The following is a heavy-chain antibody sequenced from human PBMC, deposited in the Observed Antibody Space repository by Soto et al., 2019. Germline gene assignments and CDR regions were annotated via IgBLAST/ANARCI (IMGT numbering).Heavy chain of an antibody. CDR3: ASVTFGGVVLAH. CDR1: SASFSKYY. J-gene: IGHJ4*02. V-gene: IGHV4-59*01. D-gene: IGHD3-16*01. Sequence: SETLSLTCTVSSASFSKYYWSWIWQPPGKGLEWIGYIYFNGNTNYNPSLKRRVTISIDTSKKQISLNLTSVTDADTAVYYCASVTFGGVVLAHWGQGTLVTVSS. CDR2: IYFNGNT.